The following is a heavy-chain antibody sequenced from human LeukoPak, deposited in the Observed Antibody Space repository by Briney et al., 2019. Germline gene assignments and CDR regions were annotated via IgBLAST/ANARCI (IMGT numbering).Heavy chain of an antibody. CDR1: GFSFDVYI. Sequence: SLRLSCAPSGFSFDVYIMYWVWQGPREGVWCGSGISWNMDIIGYVDSVKGRFTITRNNAKNSLYLQMNSLRAEDTALYYCAKDMRGNSGVDYWGQGTLVTVSS. CDR3: AKDMRGNSGVDY. V-gene: IGHV3-9*01. CDR2: ISWNMDII. D-gene: IGHD4-23*01. J-gene: IGHJ4*02.